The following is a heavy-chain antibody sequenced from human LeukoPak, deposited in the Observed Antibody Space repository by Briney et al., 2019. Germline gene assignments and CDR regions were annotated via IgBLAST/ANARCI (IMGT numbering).Heavy chain of an antibody. V-gene: IGHV3-23*01. J-gene: IGHJ4*02. CDR3: ARVRDLYRDY. Sequence: GGSLRLSCAASGFTLSSYAMSWVRQAPGKGLEWVSAISGSGGSTYYADSVMGRFTISRDNAKNSLYLHMSSLRAEDTAVYYCARVRDLYRDYWGQGILVTVSS. CDR2: ISGSGGST. CDR1: GFTLSSYA. D-gene: IGHD5-12*01.